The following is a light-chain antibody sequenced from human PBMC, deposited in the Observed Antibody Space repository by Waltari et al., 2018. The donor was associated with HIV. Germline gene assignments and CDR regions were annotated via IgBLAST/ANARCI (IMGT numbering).Light chain of an antibody. J-gene: IGLJ3*02. V-gene: IGLV2-23*01. CDR3: CSYTGSTTWV. CDR1: SSDVGSYNV. Sequence: TISCTGTSSDVGSYNVVSWYQQHPGKAPKLMIYEDNKRPSGVSNRFSGSKSGNTASLTISGLQAEDEADYYCCSYTGSTTWVFGGGTKLTVL. CDR2: EDN.